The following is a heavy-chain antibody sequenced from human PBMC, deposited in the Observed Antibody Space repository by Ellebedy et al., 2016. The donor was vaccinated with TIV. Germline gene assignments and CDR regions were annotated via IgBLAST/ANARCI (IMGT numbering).Heavy chain of an antibody. J-gene: IGHJ4*02. Sequence: GGSLRLSCKGSGYNFTIYWIAWVRQVPGKGLEWMGIIYPADSDTTYNPSFQGQVTISADKSISTAYLQWSSLDASDTAMYYCVRIVAAAADYWGQGTLVTVSS. V-gene: IGHV5-51*01. CDR3: VRIVAAAADY. CDR1: GYNFTIYW. D-gene: IGHD6-13*01. CDR2: IYPADSDT.